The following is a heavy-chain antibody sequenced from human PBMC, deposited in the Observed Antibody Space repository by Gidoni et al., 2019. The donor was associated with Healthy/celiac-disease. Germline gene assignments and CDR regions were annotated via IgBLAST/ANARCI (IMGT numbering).Heavy chain of an antibody. CDR3: ARGVYDFWINLFYYYGMDV. D-gene: IGHD3-3*01. J-gene: IGHJ6*02. CDR1: GGSFSVYY. V-gene: IGHV4-34*01. Sequence: VQLQPRGVGSLKPSEPLSPTSAVYGGSFSVYYWSWIRQPPGKGLEWIGEINHSGSTNYNPSLKSRVTISVDTSKNQFSLKLSSVTAADTAVYYCARGVYDFWINLFYYYGMDVWGQGTTVTVSS. CDR2: INHSGST.